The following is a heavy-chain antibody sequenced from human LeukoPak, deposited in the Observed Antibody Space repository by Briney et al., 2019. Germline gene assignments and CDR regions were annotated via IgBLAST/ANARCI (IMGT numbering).Heavy chain of an antibody. D-gene: IGHD6-6*01. CDR2: ISNNGGST. CDR1: GFTFSRYS. J-gene: IGHJ4*02. CDR3: ARTSIAAREADY. V-gene: IGHV3-64*01. Sequence: GGSLRLSCAASGFTFSRYSMHWVRQAPGKGLEYVSAISNNGGSTYYAKSVKGRFTISRDNPKNTLYLQMGSLRAEDMAVYYCARTSIAAREADYWGQGTLVTVSS.